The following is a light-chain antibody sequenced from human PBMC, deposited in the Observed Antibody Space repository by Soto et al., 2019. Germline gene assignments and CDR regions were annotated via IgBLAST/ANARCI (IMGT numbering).Light chain of an antibody. V-gene: IGKV3-20*01. CDR1: QSVAANY. CDR3: HQYGTAHLT. Sequence: EVVLTQSPGTLSLSPGERATLSCRASQSVAANYLAWYQQTRGQAPRLLIYGASSRATGVPDRFSGSESGTDFTLTNSRLEPEDFSVYYCHQYGTAHLTVRPGTKVDIK. CDR2: GAS. J-gene: IGKJ3*01.